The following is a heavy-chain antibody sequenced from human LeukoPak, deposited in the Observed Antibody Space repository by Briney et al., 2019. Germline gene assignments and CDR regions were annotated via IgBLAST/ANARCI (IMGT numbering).Heavy chain of an antibody. CDR2: ISISGATI. CDR3: VRGGGAAYKYNAFDI. Sequence: PGGSLILSCAASGFIFSNYEMNWVRQAPGKGLEWISYISISGATIYYAESVKGRFTISRDNTKNSLYLQMNSLRAEDTAVYYCVRGGGAAYKYNAFDIWGQGTMVTGSS. V-gene: IGHV3-48*03. CDR1: GFIFSNYE. J-gene: IGHJ3*02. D-gene: IGHD3-16*01.